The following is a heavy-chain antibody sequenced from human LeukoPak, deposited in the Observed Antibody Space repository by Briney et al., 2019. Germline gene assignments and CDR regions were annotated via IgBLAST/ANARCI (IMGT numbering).Heavy chain of an antibody. CDR2: IYTSGST. Sequence: PSETLSLTCAVYGGSFSGYYWSWIRQPAGKGLEWIGRIYTSGSTNYNPSLKSRVTMSVDTSKNQFSLKLSSVTAADTAVYYCAREADYGGNSEVDYWGQGTLVTVSS. D-gene: IGHD4-23*01. J-gene: IGHJ4*02. CDR1: GGSFSGYY. V-gene: IGHV4-4*07. CDR3: AREADYGGNSEVDY.